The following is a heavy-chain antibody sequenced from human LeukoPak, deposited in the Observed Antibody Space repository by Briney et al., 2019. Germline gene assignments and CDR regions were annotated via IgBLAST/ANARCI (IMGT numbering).Heavy chain of an antibody. CDR3: WLRGPTWGEA. Sequence: GGSLRLSCAASGFTFSKYDMNWVRQAPGKGLEWVSYISTGSTSIYYADSVKGRFTISRDNAKNSLFLQMNSLRDEDTSVYYCWLRGPTWGEAWAEGTVDRVFS. D-gene: IGHD1-26*01. CDR1: GFTFSKYD. J-gene: IGHJ5*02. CDR2: ISTGSTSI. V-gene: IGHV3-48*02.